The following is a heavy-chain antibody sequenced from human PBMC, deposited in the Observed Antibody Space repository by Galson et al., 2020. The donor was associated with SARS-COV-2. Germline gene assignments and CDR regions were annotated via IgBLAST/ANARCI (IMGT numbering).Heavy chain of an antibody. CDR2: IYFDGSEK. D-gene: IGHD6-19*01. Sequence: GESLKISCAASGFTFSDHAMHWVRQAPGKGLEWVAQIYFDGSEKYYGDSVKGRFTISRDSSKNTLYLQMNNLRADDTAVYYCARDGQSSSGWAFDYWGQGTLLTVSS. J-gene: IGHJ4*02. CDR3: ARDGQSSSGWAFDY. V-gene: IGHV3-33*01. CDR1: GFTFSDHA.